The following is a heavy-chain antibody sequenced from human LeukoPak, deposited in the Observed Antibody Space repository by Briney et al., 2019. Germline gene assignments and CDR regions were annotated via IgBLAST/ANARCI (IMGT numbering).Heavy chain of an antibody. V-gene: IGHV3-21*01. CDR1: GFTFSSYS. J-gene: IGHJ3*02. CDR2: ISSSSSYI. D-gene: IGHD3-3*01. Sequence: KPGGSLRLSCAASGFTFSSYSMNWVRQAPGKGLEWVSSISSSSSYIYYADSVKGRFTISRDNAKNSLYLQMNSLRAEDTAVYYCARNRRTDFWSGYDAFDIWGQGTMVIVSS. CDR3: ARNRRTDFWSGYDAFDI.